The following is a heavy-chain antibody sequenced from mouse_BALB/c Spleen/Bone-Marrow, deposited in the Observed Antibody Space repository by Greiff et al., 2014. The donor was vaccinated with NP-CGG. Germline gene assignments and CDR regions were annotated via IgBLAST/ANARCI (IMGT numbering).Heavy chain of an antibody. V-gene: IGHV1S41*01. CDR1: GYTFTSYW. CDR3: ARSYYGRAMDY. D-gene: IGHD1-1*01. CDR2: IAPGSGST. Sequence: DLVKPGASVKLSCKASGYTFTSYWFNWIKQRPGQGLEWIGRIAPGSGSTYYDEMFKGKATLTVETSSSTAYIQLSSLSSEDSAVYFCARSYYGRAMDYWGQGTSVTVSS. J-gene: IGHJ4*01.